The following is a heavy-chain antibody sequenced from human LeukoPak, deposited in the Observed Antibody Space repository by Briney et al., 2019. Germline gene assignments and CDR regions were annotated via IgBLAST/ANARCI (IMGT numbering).Heavy chain of an antibody. J-gene: IGHJ6*02. CDR3: AVVEPITIYGWYV. Sequence: ASVKVSCKASGYTFTGYYMHWVRQAPGQGLEWVGRINPNSGGTNYAQKFQGRVTMTRDTSISTAYMELSRLRSDDTAVYYCAVVEPITIYGWYVWGQGTTVTVSS. V-gene: IGHV1-2*06. CDR2: INPNSGGT. D-gene: IGHD3-9*01. CDR1: GYTFTGYY.